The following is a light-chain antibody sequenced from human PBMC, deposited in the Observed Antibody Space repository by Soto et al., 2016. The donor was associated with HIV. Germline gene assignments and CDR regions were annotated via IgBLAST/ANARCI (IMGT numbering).Light chain of an antibody. J-gene: IGKJ2*01. V-gene: IGKV1-5*03. CDR1: ESINDW. CDR3: QHSDA. Sequence: DIQMTQSPSTLSASVGDTVTITCRASESINDWLSWYQQTPGKAPKLLIYKTFILESGVPSRFSGSGSGTEFTLTISSLAPDDSATYYCQHSDAFGQGASWRSN. CDR2: KTF.